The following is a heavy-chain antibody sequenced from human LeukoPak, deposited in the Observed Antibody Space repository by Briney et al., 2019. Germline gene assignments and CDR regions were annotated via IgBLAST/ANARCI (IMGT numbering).Heavy chain of an antibody. CDR3: AVAETLNSYDRLRLHH. Sequence: GGSLRLSCGASGFTSSSYWRSWVRQAPGKGLEWVANMKQDGGEKYYVDSVKGRFTISRDNTRNSLYLQMDRLRAEDTAVYYCAVAETLNSYDRLRLHHWGQGTLVTVSS. CDR1: GFTSSSYW. V-gene: IGHV3-7*01. CDR2: MKQDGGEK. J-gene: IGHJ5*02. D-gene: IGHD3-22*01.